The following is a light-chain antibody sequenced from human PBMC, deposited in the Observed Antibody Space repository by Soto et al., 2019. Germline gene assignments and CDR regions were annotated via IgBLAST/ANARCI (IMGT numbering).Light chain of an antibody. Sequence: EKMLTQAPGAPAFSPGERDNPPRRASQVTSRYLSWYQQRPGQAPRLLIYGASSRATGIPDRFSGSGSGTDFTLTISRLEPEDFAVYYCQQYSTSPISFGQGTRLEIK. V-gene: IGKV3-20*01. CDR3: QQYSTSPIS. CDR1: QVTSRY. J-gene: IGKJ5*01. CDR2: GAS.